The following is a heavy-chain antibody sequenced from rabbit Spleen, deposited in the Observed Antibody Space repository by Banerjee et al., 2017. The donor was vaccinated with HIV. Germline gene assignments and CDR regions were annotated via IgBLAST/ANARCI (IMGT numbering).Heavy chain of an antibody. CDR1: GFSFSSNYW. J-gene: IGHJ2*01. CDR3: ARNYVNAFDP. V-gene: IGHV1S45*01. CDR2: IDTNDGDT. Sequence: EESGGDLVKPEGSLTLTCTASGFSFSSNYWICWVRQAPGKGLEWIACIDTNDGDTDYANWPKGRFTISKTSSTTVTLQMTSLTAADTATYFCARNYVNAFDPWGPGTLVTVS. D-gene: IGHD1-1*01.